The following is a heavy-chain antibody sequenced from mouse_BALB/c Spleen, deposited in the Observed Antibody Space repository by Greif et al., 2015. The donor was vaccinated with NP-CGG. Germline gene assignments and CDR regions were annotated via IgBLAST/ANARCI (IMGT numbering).Heavy chain of an antibody. D-gene: IGHD1-1*01. CDR3: AYYYGSSPFAY. V-gene: IGHV14-1*02. Sequence: EVQLQQSGAELVRPGALVKLSCKASGFNIKDYYMHWVKQRPEQGLEWIGWIDPENGNTIYDPKFQGKASITADTSSNTAYLQLSSLTSEDTAVYYCAYYYGSSPFAYWGQGTLVTVSA. CDR2: IDPENGNT. J-gene: IGHJ3*01. CDR1: GFNIKDYY.